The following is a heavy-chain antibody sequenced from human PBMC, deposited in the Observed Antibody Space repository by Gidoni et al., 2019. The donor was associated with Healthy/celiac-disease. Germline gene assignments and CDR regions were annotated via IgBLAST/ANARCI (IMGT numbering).Heavy chain of an antibody. CDR1: GGTISSYY. CDR3: ARDLDPYGSGSYVY. V-gene: IGHV4-59*01. D-gene: IGHD3-10*01. Sequence: QVQLQESGPGLVKPSETLSLTCTVPGGTISSYYWSWIRQPPVKGLEWIGYIYSSGSTNYNPSLKSRVTISVDTSKNQFSLKLSSVTAADTAVYYCARDLDPYGSGSYVYWGQGTLVTVSS. J-gene: IGHJ4*02. CDR2: IYSSGST.